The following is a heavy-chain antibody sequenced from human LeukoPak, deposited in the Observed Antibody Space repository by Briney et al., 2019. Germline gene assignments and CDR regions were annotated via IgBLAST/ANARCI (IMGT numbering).Heavy chain of an antibody. CDR3: ARGKDYGLDH. J-gene: IGHJ4*02. CDR2: IQSDGSVK. V-gene: IGHV3-30*02. CDR1: GFTFSSYG. Sequence: GGSLRLSCAASGFTFSSYGMSWVRQAPGKGLEWVAFIQSDGSVKNYADSVRGRFTISRDNSKNTLYFQMNSLRPEDTAVYFCARGKDYGLDHWGQGTLVTVSS. D-gene: IGHD4/OR15-4a*01.